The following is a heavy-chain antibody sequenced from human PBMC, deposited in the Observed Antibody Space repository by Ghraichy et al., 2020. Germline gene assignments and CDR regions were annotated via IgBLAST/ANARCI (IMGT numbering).Heavy chain of an antibody. V-gene: IGHV4-34*01. D-gene: IGHD3-22*01. Sequence: SETLSLTCAVYGGSFSGYYWSWIRQPPGKGLEWIGEINHSGSTNYNPSLKSRVTISVDTSKNQFSLKLSSVTAADTAVYYCARDYDSSGYYTRYFDLWGRGTLXTVSS. CDR3: ARDYDSSGYYTRYFDL. CDR1: GGSFSGYY. J-gene: IGHJ2*01. CDR2: INHSGST.